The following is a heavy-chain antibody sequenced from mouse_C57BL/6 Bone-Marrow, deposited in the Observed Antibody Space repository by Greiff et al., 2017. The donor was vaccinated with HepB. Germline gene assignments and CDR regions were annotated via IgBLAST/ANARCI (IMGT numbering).Heavy chain of an antibody. CDR2: IDPENGDT. Sequence: VQLQQSGAELVRPGASVKLSCTASGFNIKDDYMHWVKQRPEQGLEWIGWIDPENGDTEYASKFQGKATITADTSSNTSYLQLRSLASEDTAVYYCTHPNWFAYWGQGTLVTVSA. J-gene: IGHJ3*01. CDR3: THPNWFAY. CDR1: GFNIKDDY. V-gene: IGHV14-4*01.